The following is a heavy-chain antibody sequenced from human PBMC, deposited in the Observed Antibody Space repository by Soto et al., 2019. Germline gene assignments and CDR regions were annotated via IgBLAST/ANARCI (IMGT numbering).Heavy chain of an antibody. CDR3: ARDNNYDSSGLIDY. J-gene: IGHJ4*02. CDR2: IYYSGSA. Sequence: SETLSLTCTVSGVSVSSDSYYWSWIRQPPGKGLEWIGYIYYSGSANYNPSLKSRVTISVDTSKNQFSLKLSSVTAADTAVYYCARDNNYDSSGLIDYWGQGTLVTVSS. D-gene: IGHD3-22*01. V-gene: IGHV4-61*01. CDR1: GVSVSSDSYY.